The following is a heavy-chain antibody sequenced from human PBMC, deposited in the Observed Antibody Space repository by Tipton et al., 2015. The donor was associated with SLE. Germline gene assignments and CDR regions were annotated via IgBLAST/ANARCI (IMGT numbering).Heavy chain of an antibody. J-gene: IGHJ2*01. Sequence: TLSLTCAVYGGSFSGHYWTWIRQPPGKGLEWIGEINHGGSTNYNPSLKSRVSISVDATKNQFSLRLSSVTAADTAVYFCARDRCINTTCRWFFDPWGRGTLVTVSS. CDR1: GGSFSGHY. CDR3: ARDRCINTTCRWFFDP. V-gene: IGHV4-34*01. D-gene: IGHD1-14*01. CDR2: INHGGST.